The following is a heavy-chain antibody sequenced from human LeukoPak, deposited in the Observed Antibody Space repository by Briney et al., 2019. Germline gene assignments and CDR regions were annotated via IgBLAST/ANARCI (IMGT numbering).Heavy chain of an antibody. Sequence: GGSLRLSCATSGVNFNTAWMSWARQAPGKGLEWVSVIYSGGSTYYADSVKGRFTISRDNSKNTLYLQMNSLRAEDTAVYYCARDLIYGDYYYYGMDVWGQGTTVTVSS. CDR1: GVNFNTAW. CDR2: IYSGGST. V-gene: IGHV3-66*01. D-gene: IGHD4-17*01. CDR3: ARDLIYGDYYYYGMDV. J-gene: IGHJ6*02.